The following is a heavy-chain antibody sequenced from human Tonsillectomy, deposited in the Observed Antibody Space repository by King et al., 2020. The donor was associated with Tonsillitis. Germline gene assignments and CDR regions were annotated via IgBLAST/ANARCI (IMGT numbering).Heavy chain of an antibody. D-gene: IGHD3-3*01. CDR2: INQSGST. J-gene: IGHJ5*02. CDR1: GGSFSGYY. Sequence: VQLQQWGAGLLKPSETLSLTCAVYGGSFSGYYWSWIRQSPGKGLEWIGEINQSGSTNYNPSLKSRVTISVDTSKNQFSLKLSPVTAADTAVYYCAREFGSYDVWSDYRGWFDPWGQGTLVTVSS. CDR3: AREFGSYDVWSDYRGWFDP. V-gene: IGHV4-34*01.